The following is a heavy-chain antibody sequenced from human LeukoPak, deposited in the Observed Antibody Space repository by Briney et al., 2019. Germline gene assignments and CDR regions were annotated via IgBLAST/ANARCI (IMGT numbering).Heavy chain of an antibody. CDR2: ISGSGGST. CDR3: ARARGYYYDSFDY. Sequence: GGSLRLSCAASGFTFSSYAMNWVRQAPGKGLEWVSAISGSGGSTYYADSVKGRFTISRDNSKNTLYLQMNSLTAEDTAVYYCARARGYYYDSFDYWGQGTLVTISS. J-gene: IGHJ4*02. CDR1: GFTFSSYA. V-gene: IGHV3-23*01. D-gene: IGHD3-22*01.